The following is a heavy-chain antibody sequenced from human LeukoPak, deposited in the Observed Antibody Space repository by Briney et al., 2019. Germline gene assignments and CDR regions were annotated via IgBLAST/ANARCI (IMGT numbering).Heavy chain of an antibody. CDR3: ARGAVTENDAFDI. CDR1: GYTFTSYG. D-gene: IGHD4-17*01. CDR2: IIPIFGTA. V-gene: IGHV1-2*02. Sequence: GASVKVSCKASGYTFTSYGISWVRQAPGQGLEWMGGIIPIFGTANYAQKFQGRVTMTRDTSISTAYMELSRLRSDDTAVYYCARGAVTENDAFDIWGQGTMVTVSS. J-gene: IGHJ3*02.